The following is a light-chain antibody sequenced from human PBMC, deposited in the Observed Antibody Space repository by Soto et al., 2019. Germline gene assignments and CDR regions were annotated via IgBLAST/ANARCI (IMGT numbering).Light chain of an antibody. CDR3: ATWDSSLSVVL. J-gene: IGLJ2*01. CDR2: DNY. Sequence: QSVLTQPPSVSAAPGQKVTISCSGSSSNIGNNYVSWYQQLPGTAPKLLIYDNYKRPSGIPDRFSGSKSGTSATLGITGLQTGDEADYYCATWDSSLSVVLFGGGTKVTVL. CDR1: SSNIGNNY. V-gene: IGLV1-51*01.